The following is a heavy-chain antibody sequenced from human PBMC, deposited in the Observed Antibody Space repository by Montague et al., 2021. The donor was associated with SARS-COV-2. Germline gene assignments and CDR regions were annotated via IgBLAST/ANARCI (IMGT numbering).Heavy chain of an antibody. CDR1: GGSMISGGYY. D-gene: IGHD3-3*01. J-gene: IGHJ6*02. CDR3: VRDGGLRFSGGAMDV. V-gene: IGHV4-31*03. CDR2: VYSGGTT. Sequence: TLSLTCNVSGGSMISGGYYGSWIRQPPGKGLEWIGYVYSGGTTYYNPSLKSRVTISEDMSKNQFSLRLTSVTAADTAVYYCVRDGGLRFSGGAMDVWGQGTTVTVSS.